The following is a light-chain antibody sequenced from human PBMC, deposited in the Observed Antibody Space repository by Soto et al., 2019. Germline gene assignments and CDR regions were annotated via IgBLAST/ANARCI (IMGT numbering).Light chain of an antibody. CDR1: QGISSY. CDR3: QQYYSYPLT. Sequence: ALRMTQSPSSFSASTGDRVTITCRASQGISSYLAWYQQKPGKAPKLLIYAASTLQSGVPSRFCGSGSGTDFTLTISCLQSEDFATYYCQQYYSYPLTFGGGTKVEIK. V-gene: IGKV1-8*01. J-gene: IGKJ4*01. CDR2: AAS.